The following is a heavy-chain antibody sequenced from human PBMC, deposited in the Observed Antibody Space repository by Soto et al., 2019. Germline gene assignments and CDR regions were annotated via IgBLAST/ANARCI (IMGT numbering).Heavy chain of an antibody. Sequence: SETLSLTCTVSGGSVSSGSYYWSWIRQPPGKGLEWIGYICYNGSTNYNPSLKSRVTISLDTSKNQFSLKLSSVTAADTAVYYCAREFKPDSTWFDPWGQGNLVTVSS. CDR2: ICYNGST. V-gene: IGHV4-61*01. J-gene: IGHJ5*02. CDR1: GGSVSSGSYY. D-gene: IGHD6-13*01. CDR3: AREFKPDSTWFDP.